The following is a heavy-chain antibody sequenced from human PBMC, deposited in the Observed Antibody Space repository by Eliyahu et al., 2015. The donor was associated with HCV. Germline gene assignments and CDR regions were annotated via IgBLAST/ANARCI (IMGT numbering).Heavy chain of an antibody. CDR1: GFTFSNYD. V-gene: IGHV3-13*01. CDR3: ARELYCTDRRCLDAFDT. CDR2: IGTAGDT. J-gene: IGHJ3*02. Sequence: EVQLVESGGGLVQPGGSLRLSCAASGFTFSNYDLHWVRQVPGKGLGWVSGIGTAGDTYYPDSVKGRFTISRENAKNSLYPQMNYLRAEDTAVYFCARELYCTDRRCLDAFDTWGQGTLVTVSS. D-gene: IGHD2-15*01.